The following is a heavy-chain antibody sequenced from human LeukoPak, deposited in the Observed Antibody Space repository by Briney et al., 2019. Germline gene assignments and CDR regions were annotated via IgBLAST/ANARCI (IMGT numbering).Heavy chain of an antibody. J-gene: IGHJ6*03. V-gene: IGHV1-18*01. CDR1: GGTFSSYA. Sequence: ASVKVSCKASGGTFSSYAISWVRQAPGQGLEWMGRISAHNGDTSYEEKLQGRVTMTTDTSTSTAYMELRSLRSDDTAVYYCARDKGTVATYYYYYMDVWGKGTTVTVSS. CDR3: ARDKGTVATYYYYYMDV. D-gene: IGHD6-19*01. CDR2: ISAHNGDT.